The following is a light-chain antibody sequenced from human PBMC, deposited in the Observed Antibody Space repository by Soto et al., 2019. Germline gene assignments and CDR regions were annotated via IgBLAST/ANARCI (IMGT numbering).Light chain of an antibody. CDR2: GAS. CDR1: QSFHNY. CDR3: QQRSKWQG. J-gene: IGKJ5*01. Sequence: ELVLTQSPATLSLSPGGRGALSCRSSQSFHNYLAWYQQKPGQAPRLLIYGASNRATGIPARFSGSGSGTDFTLTISSLEPEDFAVYYCQQRSKWQGFGQGTRLEI. V-gene: IGKV3-11*01.